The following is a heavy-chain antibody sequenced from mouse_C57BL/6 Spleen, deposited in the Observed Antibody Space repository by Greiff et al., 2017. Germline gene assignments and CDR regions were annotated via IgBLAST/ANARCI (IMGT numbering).Heavy chain of an antibody. J-gene: IGHJ2*01. CDR2: IYPGSGST. CDR1: GYTFTSYW. V-gene: IGHV1-55*01. CDR3: ARGEITGTRPNYFDY. Sequence: QVQLQQPGAELVKPGASVQMSCKASGYTFTSYWITWVKQRPGQGLEWIGDIYPGSGSTNYNEKFKSKATLTVDTSSSTAYMQLSSLTSEDSAVYYCARGEITGTRPNYFDYWGQGTTLTVSS. D-gene: IGHD4-1*01.